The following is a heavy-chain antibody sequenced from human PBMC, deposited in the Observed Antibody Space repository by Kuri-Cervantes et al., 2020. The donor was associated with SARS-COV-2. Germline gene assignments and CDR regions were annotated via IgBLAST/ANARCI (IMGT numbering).Heavy chain of an antibody. Sequence: GESLKISCAASGFTFSSHSMNWVRQAPGKGLEWVSSISSSSSYIYYADSVKGRFTISRDNAKNSLYLQVHSLRAEDMTVYYCVRKYIVVVPAANWFDPWGQGTLVTVSS. CDR1: GFTFSSHS. D-gene: IGHD2-2*01. V-gene: IGHV3-21*04. CDR2: ISSSSSYI. J-gene: IGHJ5*02. CDR3: VRKYIVVVPAANWFDP.